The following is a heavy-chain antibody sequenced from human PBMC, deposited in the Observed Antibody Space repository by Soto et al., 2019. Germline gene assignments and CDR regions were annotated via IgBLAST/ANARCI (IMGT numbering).Heavy chain of an antibody. D-gene: IGHD1-26*01. CDR3: PKSWDLGI. J-gene: IGHJ4*02. Sequence: GESLKISCEASVFIFNNFAMNWVRQAPGKGLEWVSAISSSGVNTYYTDSVKGRFTISRDNSKNAVFLQMNSMRADDTAVYYCPKSWDLGIWGQGPQITVSS. CDR2: ISSSGVNT. CDR1: VFIFNNFA. V-gene: IGHV3-23*01.